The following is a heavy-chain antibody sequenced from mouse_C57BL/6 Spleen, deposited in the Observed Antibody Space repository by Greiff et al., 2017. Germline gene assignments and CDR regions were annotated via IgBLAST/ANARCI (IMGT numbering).Heavy chain of an antibody. V-gene: IGHV1-15*01. J-gene: IGHJ2*01. CDR2: IDPETGGT. CDR1: GYTFTDYE. CDR3: TRSGQLRLDY. Sequence: QVQLQQSGAELVRPGASVTLSYKASGYTFTDYEMHWVKQTPVHGLEWIGAIDPETGGTAYNQKFKGKAILTADKSSSTAYMELRSLTSEDSAVYYCTRSGQLRLDYWGQGTTLTVSS. D-gene: IGHD3-2*02.